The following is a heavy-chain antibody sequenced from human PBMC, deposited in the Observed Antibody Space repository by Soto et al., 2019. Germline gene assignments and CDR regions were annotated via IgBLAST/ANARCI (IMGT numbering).Heavy chain of an antibody. CDR3: TRQVLGSTSRLAWRYFQI. Sequence: EVQLLESGGGLVQPGGSLRLSCVGSGFTFINYAMNWVRQTPGKGLEWVATISGGGDRAFDADTVKGRFTISRDNPKNTVNSAMNSLTARPTLVYDCTRQVLGSTSRLAWRYFQIWGRRPVVAVS. V-gene: IGHV3-23*01. CDR1: GFTFINYA. CDR2: ISGGGDRA. J-gene: IGHJ2*01. D-gene: IGHD3-16*01.